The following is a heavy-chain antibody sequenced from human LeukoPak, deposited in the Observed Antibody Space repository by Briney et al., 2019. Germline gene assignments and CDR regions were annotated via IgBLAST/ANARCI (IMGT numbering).Heavy chain of an antibody. CDR1: GFTFSDYY. D-gene: IGHD2-21*02. J-gene: IGHJ4*02. V-gene: IGHV3-11*01. CDR3: ASPALAYCGGDCYHFDY. CDR2: ISSSGSTI. Sequence: GGSLRLSCAACGFTFSDYYVSWIRQAPGKGREWVSYISSSGSTIYYADSVKGRFTISRDNAKNSLYLQMNSLRAEDTAVYYWASPALAYCGGDCYHFDYWGQGTLVTVSS.